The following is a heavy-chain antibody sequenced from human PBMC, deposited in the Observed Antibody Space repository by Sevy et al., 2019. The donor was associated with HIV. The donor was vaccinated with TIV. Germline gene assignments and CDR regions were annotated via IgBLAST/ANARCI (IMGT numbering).Heavy chain of an antibody. CDR1: GFTFSSYA. Sequence: GGSLRLSCAASGFTFSSYAMHWVRRAPGKGLEWVAVISYDGSNKYYADSVKGRFTISRDNSKNTLYLQMNSLRAEDTAVYYCARDRHYYDSSGYSSGARAPYYYYYYGMDVWGQGTTVTVSS. CDR2: ISYDGSNK. V-gene: IGHV3-30-3*01. CDR3: ARDRHYYDSSGYSSGARAPYYYYYYGMDV. D-gene: IGHD3-22*01. J-gene: IGHJ6*02.